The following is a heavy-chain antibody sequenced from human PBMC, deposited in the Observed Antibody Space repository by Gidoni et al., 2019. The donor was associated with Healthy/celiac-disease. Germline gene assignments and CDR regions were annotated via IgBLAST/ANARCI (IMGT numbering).Heavy chain of an antibody. Sequence: QLQLVESGGGVLQPGRSLRLSCPASGFTFSRYGLHWVRQAPGKGLEWVAVIWYDGSNKDYADSVKGRFTISRDNSKNTLYLQMNSLRAEDTAGYYCAKFEDGDYQTTPGWYFDLWGRGTLVTVSS. J-gene: IGHJ2*01. CDR1: GFTFSRYG. V-gene: IGHV3-33*06. D-gene: IGHD4-17*01. CDR2: IWYDGSNK. CDR3: AKFEDGDYQTTPGWYFDL.